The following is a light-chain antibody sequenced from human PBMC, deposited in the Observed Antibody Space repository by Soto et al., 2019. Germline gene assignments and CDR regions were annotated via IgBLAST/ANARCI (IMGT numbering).Light chain of an antibody. CDR3: QQYNDWPLT. J-gene: IGKJ4*01. CDR1: QSVNDN. V-gene: IGKV3D-15*01. CDR2: GAS. Sequence: VVTQSPPTLSLSPGERATLSCRTSQSVNDNLAWYQQKPGQPPRLLIYGASIRATGIPARFSGSWSGTEFTLTISSLQSEDFAVYYCQQYNDWPLTFGGGTKVDIK.